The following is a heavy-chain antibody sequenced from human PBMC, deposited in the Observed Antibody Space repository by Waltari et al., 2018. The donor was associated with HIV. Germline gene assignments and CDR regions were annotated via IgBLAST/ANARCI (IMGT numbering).Heavy chain of an antibody. D-gene: IGHD6-6*01. Sequence: QVQLQESGPGVVKPSETLSLTCSVSGGSITSSYWSCIRQPPGKGLEWIGYFYYSGSTNYNPSLKSRVTISVDTSKKQISLNLRSVTAADTAVYYCAKVLVSRSSNYYYGMDVWGQGTTVTVSS. J-gene: IGHJ6*02. CDR1: GGSITSSY. CDR3: AKVLVSRSSNYYYGMDV. CDR2: FYYSGST. V-gene: IGHV4-59*01.